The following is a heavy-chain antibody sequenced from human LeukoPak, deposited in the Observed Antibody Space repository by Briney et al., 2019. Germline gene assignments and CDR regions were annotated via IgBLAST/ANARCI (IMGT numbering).Heavy chain of an antibody. CDR1: GGSFSGYY. D-gene: IGHD2/OR15-2a*01. J-gene: IGHJ4*02. Sequence: SETLSLTCAVYGGSFSGYYWSWIRPPPGKGLEWNGEIHHSGSTDCNPSLKSRVTISVDTTKNQFSLKLSSVTAADTAVYYCARDISMALDYWGQGTLVTVSS. CDR2: IHHSGST. V-gene: IGHV4-34*01. CDR3: ARDISMALDY.